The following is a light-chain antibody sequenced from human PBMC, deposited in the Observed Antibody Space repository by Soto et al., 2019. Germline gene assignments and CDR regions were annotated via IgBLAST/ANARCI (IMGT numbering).Light chain of an antibody. V-gene: IGLV2-23*01. CDR3: CAYAGTTTTYV. CDR2: EGS. J-gene: IGLJ1*01. CDR1: SSDFGSYNR. Sequence: QSVLSQPASVSGSPGQSITISCTGTSSDFGSYNRVSWYQQHPGKAPKVMIYEGSRRPSGVSNRFSGSKSGNTASLTISGLQAEDEADYYCCAYAGTTTTYVFGTGTKLTVL.